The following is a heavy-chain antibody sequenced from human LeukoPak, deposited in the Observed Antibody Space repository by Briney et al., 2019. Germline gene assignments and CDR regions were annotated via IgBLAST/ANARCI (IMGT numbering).Heavy chain of an antibody. J-gene: IGHJ4*01. CDR3: ARVQDFETRGYYLGY. CDR1: GGSISSSSYY. D-gene: IGHD3-22*01. CDR2: INHSGST. V-gene: IGHV4-39*07. Sequence: SETLSLTCTVSGGSISSSSYYWNWIRQPPGKGLEWIGEINHSGSTNYNPSLKSRVTMSVDTFKNQFSLTLSSVTAADTAVYYCARVQDFETRGYYLGYWGHGTLVTVSS.